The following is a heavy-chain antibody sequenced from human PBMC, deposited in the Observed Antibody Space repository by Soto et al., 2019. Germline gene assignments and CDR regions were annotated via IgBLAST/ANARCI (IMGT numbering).Heavy chain of an antibody. CDR1: GFNFGDYG. Sequence: PGGSLRLSCVGSGFNFGDYGMHWVRHTPGKGLEWVAVIGNDGAARFHGDSVKGRFSISRDNSRSTFYLQMNSLRPEDTAMYYCAKETIAVVGPNFFGFWGQGPQVTVPS. D-gene: IGHD6-19*01. V-gene: IGHV3-30*18. J-gene: IGHJ4*02. CDR2: IGNDGAAR. CDR3: AKETIAVVGPNFFGF.